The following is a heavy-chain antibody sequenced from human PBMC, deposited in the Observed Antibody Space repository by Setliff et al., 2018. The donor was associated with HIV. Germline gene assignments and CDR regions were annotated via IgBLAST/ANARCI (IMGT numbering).Heavy chain of an antibody. CDR3: VNLLIDM. V-gene: IGHV3-64D*08. D-gene: IGHD3-9*01. CDR1: EFTLRNYV. CDR2: ISTNGDTT. J-gene: IGHJ3*02. Sequence: QPGGSLRLSCSDSEFTLRNYVMHWFRQAPGKGLQFVSAISTNGDTTYYADSVKGRFTISRDNSKNTLYLQMNSLGEADTALYYCVNLLIDMWGQGTMVTVSS.